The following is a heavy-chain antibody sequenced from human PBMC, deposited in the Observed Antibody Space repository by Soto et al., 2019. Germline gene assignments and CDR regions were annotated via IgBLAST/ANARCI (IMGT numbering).Heavy chain of an antibody. CDR2: IWYDGSNE. Sequence: QVHLVESGGAVVQPGRSLRLSCAASGFTFSSYAMHWVRQAPGKGLEWVAIIWYDGSNEDYTDSVKGRFTISRDNSKNTLYLKMNSLRVEDTAVYYCARDRDIRGSLGYWGQGTQLTVSS. CDR3: ARDRDIRGSLGY. V-gene: IGHV3-30-3*01. J-gene: IGHJ4*02. D-gene: IGHD1-26*01. CDR1: GFTFSSYA.